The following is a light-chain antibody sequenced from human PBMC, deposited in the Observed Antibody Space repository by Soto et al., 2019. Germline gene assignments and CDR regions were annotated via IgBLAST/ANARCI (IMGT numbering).Light chain of an antibody. CDR2: GNS. Sequence: QSVLTQPPSVSGAPGQRVTISCTGSSSNIGAGYDVHWYQQLPGTAPKLLIYGNSNRPSGVPDRFSGSKSGTSASLAITGLQAEEDADHYYQPYARTLSGWEVFGGGTKLTAL. CDR3: QPYARTLSGWEV. CDR1: SSNIGAGYD. J-gene: IGLJ2*01. V-gene: IGLV1-40*01.